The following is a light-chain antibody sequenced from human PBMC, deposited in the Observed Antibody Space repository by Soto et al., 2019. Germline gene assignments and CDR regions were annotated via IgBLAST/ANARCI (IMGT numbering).Light chain of an antibody. Sequence: DIVMTQSPDPLAVSLGERATINCKSTQSVLYSSNNKNYLSWYQQKPGQPPKLLIYWASTRESGVPDRFSGSGSGTDFTLTISSRQAEDVAVYYCQQYYSTPPWTFGQGTKVEIK. J-gene: IGKJ1*01. CDR1: QSVLYSSNNKNY. CDR3: QQYYSTPPWT. V-gene: IGKV4-1*01. CDR2: WAS.